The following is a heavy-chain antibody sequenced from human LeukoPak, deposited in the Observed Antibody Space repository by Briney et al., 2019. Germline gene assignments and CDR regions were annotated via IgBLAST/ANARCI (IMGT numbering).Heavy chain of an antibody. D-gene: IGHD3-22*01. J-gene: IGHJ3*02. CDR2: ISYDGSNK. CDR3: ARDGYDSSGYAAAFDI. V-gene: IGHV3-30-3*01. Sequence: GGSLRLSCAASGFTFSSYAMHWVRQAPGKGLEWVAVISYDGSNKYYADSVKGRFTISRDNSKNTLYLQMNSLRAEDTAVYYCARDGYDSSGYAAAFDIWGQGTTVTVSS. CDR1: GFTFSSYA.